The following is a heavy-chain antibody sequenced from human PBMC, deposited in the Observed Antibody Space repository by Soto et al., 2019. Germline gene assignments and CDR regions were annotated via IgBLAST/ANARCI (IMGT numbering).Heavy chain of an antibody. CDR2: IYFSGST. CDR3: GREGQQMERHAFDF. V-gene: IGHV4-59*01. CDR1: GGSINYYY. Sequence: QVQLQESGPGLVKPSETLSLTCTVSGGSINYYYWSWIRQPPGKGLEWIGYIYFSGSTNYNPSLKSRVTISIDTSKNQFSLKLRSVTDADTAVYYCGREGQQMERHAFDFWGQGTIVTVSS. J-gene: IGHJ3*01. D-gene: IGHD6-13*01.